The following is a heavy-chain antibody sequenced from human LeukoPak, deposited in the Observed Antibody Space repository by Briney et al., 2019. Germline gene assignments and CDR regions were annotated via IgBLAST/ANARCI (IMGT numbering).Heavy chain of an antibody. CDR2: INPKSGGT. J-gene: IGHJ4*02. V-gene: IGHV1-2*02. D-gene: IGHD4-17*01. CDR1: EYTFTGYY. CDR3: ASTDYGDKPLRY. Sequence: GASVKVSCKASEYTFTGYYIHWVRQAPGQGLEWMGWINPKSGGTNYAQKFQGRVTMTRDTSINTAYMELSRLRSDDTAVYYCASTDYGDKPLRYWGQGTLVTVSS.